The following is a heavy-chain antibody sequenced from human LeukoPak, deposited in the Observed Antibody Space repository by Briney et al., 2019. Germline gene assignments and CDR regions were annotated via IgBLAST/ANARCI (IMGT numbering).Heavy chain of an antibody. Sequence: GGSLRLSCAASGFTFSSYAMSWVRQAPGKGLEWVSAISGSGGSTYYADSVKGRFTISRDNSKNTLYLQMNSLRAEDTAVYYWATHGPGDYIVGGDFDYWGQGTLVTVSS. D-gene: IGHD1-26*01. CDR1: GFTFSSYA. CDR2: ISGSGGST. V-gene: IGHV3-23*01. J-gene: IGHJ4*02. CDR3: ATHGPGDYIVGGDFDY.